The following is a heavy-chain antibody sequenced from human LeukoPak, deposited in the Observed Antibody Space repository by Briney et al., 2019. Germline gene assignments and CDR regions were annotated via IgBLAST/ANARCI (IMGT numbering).Heavy chain of an antibody. CDR1: GYTFTSYA. D-gene: IGHD1-26*01. Sequence: ASVKVSCKASGYTFTSYAMNWVRQAPGQGLEWMGWISAYNSNTHYAQKLQGRVTMTTDTSTSTAYMEVRSLRSDDTAVYYCAREVGRGFDYWGQGTLSPSPQ. V-gene: IGHV1-18*01. CDR2: ISAYNSNT. J-gene: IGHJ4*02. CDR3: AREVGRGFDY.